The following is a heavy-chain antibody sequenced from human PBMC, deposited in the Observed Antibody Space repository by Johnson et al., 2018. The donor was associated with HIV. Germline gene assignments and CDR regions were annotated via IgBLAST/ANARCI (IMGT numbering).Heavy chain of an antibody. Sequence: VQLVESGGGLVKPGGSLRLSCAASGFTFSNVWMSWVRQAPGKGLEWVGHIKREVDGGTTDYTAPVKGRFTILRDHSKNVLYLQMNNLKAEDSALYYWTTRLNSGTYCVYYDFDVWGQGKMVTVSS. CDR3: TTRLNSGTYCVYYDFDV. CDR1: GFTFSNVW. V-gene: IGHV3-15*01. J-gene: IGHJ3*01. CDR2: IKREVDGGTT. D-gene: IGHD1-26*01.